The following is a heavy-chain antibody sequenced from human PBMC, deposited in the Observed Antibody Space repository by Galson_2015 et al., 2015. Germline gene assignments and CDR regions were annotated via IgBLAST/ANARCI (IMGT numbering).Heavy chain of an antibody. Sequence: SLRLSCAASGFTFSSYAMNWVRQAPGKGLDWVSTISASGVSTYYADSVKGRFTLSRDNSKNTLYLQMNSLRAEDTALYYCAKALSSAWYYFDSWGQGALVTVS. J-gene: IGHJ4*02. CDR1: GFTFSSYA. CDR3: AKALSSAWYYFDS. D-gene: IGHD6-19*01. CDR2: ISASGVST. V-gene: IGHV3-23*01.